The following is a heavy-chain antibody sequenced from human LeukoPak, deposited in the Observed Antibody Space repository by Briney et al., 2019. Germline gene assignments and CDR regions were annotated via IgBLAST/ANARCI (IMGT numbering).Heavy chain of an antibody. V-gene: IGHV4-39*07. CDR3: ARDPSRTYYYDSSSFGGY. Sequence: SETLSLTCTVSGGSISSSSYYWGWIRQPPGKGLEWIGSIYYSGSTYYNPSLKSRVTISVDTSKNQFSLKLSSVTAADTAVYYCARDPSRTYYYDSSSFGGYWGQGTLVTVSS. J-gene: IGHJ4*02. CDR2: IYYSGST. D-gene: IGHD3-22*01. CDR1: GGSISSSSYY.